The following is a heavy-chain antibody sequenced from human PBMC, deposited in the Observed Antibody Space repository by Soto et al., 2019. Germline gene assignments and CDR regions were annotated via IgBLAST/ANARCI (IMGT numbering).Heavy chain of an antibody. D-gene: IGHD3-22*01. CDR2: MFHSGSS. CDR3: ARVTTNWFDP. CDR1: GFSINSDFY. V-gene: IGHV4-38-2*01. J-gene: IGHJ5*02. Sequence: PSETLSLTCAVSGFSINSDFYWGWIRQPPGKGLEWIGNMFHSGSSNYNPSLKSRVTISLDTSKNQFSLKVTSVTAADTAVYYCARVTTNWFDPWGQGTLVTVSS.